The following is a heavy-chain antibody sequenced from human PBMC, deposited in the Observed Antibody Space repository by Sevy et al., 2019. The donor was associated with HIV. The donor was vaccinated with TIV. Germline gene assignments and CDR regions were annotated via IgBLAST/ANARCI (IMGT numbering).Heavy chain of an antibody. J-gene: IGHJ4*02. CDR1: GFTFRNYA. V-gene: IGHV3-30*04. CDR2: ISHAGSHK. D-gene: IGHD6-19*01. CDR3: ARDPTIYASGWYYFDY. Sequence: GGSLRLSCAASGFTFRNYAIHWVRQAPGKGLEWVAVISHAGSHKYSADSVKGRFTISRDNSKNTLYLQMNSLRAEDTAMCYCARDPTIYASGWYYFDYWGQGTLVTVSS.